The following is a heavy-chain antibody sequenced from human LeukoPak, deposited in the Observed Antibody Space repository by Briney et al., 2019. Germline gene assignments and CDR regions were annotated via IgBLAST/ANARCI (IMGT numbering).Heavy chain of an antibody. D-gene: IGHD3-3*01. J-gene: IGHJ4*02. CDR3: ARQRATYYDFWSGPRFPFDY. V-gene: IGHV5-51*01. CDR2: IYPGDSDT. Sequence: GESLKISCKGSGYSFTNYWIGWVRQMPGKVLELMGIIYPGDSDTRYSPSFQGQVTISADKSITTAYLQWSSLKASDTAMFYCARQRATYYDFWSGPRFPFDYWGQGALVTVSS. CDR1: GYSFTNYW.